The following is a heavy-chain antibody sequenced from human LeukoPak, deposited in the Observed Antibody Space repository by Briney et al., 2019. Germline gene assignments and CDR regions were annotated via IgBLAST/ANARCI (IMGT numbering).Heavy chain of an antibody. CDR3: ARAGGLNYYGGYSEFGY. J-gene: IGHJ4*02. Sequence: SETLSLTCTVSGGSISSTSYYWGWIRQPPGKGLEWLGSVYFSGSTYYNPSLKSRVTISLGTSKNQFSLQLRSVTAADTAVYYCARAGGLNYYGGYSEFGYWGQGTLVTVSS. CDR2: VYFSGST. CDR1: GGSISSTSYY. D-gene: IGHD4-23*01. V-gene: IGHV4-39*07.